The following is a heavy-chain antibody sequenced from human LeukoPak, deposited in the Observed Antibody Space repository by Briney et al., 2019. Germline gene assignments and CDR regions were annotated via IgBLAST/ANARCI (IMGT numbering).Heavy chain of an antibody. Sequence: GASVKVSSTASGYTFTGYYMHCVRQAPGQRLEWMGRINPNSGGTNYAQKFQGRVTMTRDTSISTAYMELSRLRSDDTAVYYCARGYISSWYDYWGQGTLVTVSS. CDR2: INPNSGGT. D-gene: IGHD6-13*01. V-gene: IGHV1-2*06. CDR1: GYTFTGYY. CDR3: ARGYISSWYDY. J-gene: IGHJ4*02.